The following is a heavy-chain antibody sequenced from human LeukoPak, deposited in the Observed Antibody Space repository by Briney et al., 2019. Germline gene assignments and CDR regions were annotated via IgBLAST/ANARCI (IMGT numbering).Heavy chain of an antibody. CDR2: INPSGGST. D-gene: IGHD2-2*01. J-gene: IGHJ4*02. V-gene: IGHV1-46*01. CDR3: ARDLGYCSSTSCYGTAY. Sequence: ASVKVSCKASGYXFTSYYMHWVRQAPGQGLEWMGIINPSGGSTSYAQKFQGRVTMTRDTSTSTVYMELSSLRSEDTAVYYCARDLGYCSSTSCYGTAYWGQGTLVTVSS. CDR1: GYXFTSYY.